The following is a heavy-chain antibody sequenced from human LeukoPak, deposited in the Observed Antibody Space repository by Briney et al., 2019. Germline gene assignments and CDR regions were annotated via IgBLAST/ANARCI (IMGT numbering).Heavy chain of an antibody. V-gene: IGHV3-15*01. J-gene: IGHJ4*02. Sequence: GGSLRLSCAASGFTFSRHAMNWVRQAPGKGLEWVGRIKSKTDGGTTDYAAPVKGRFTISRDDSKNTLYLQMNSLKTEDTAMYYCTTGRRGVGPRWGQGTLVTVSS. D-gene: IGHD2-15*01. CDR1: GFTFSRHA. CDR2: IKSKTDGGTT. CDR3: TTGRRGVGPR.